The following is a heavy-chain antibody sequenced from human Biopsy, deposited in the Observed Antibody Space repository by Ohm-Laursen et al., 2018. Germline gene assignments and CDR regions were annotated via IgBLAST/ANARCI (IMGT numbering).Heavy chain of an antibody. Sequence: SVKVSCKASGYAFTNFYIHWVRQAPGQGLEWMGWISTYNDDTNIAQKFQGRVSMTTDTSTRTAYMELRSLRSGDTAIYFCARDPGYDFWSGSDPFDIWGQGTLVTVS. CDR3: ARDPGYDFWSGSDPFDI. D-gene: IGHD3-3*01. CDR2: ISTYNDDT. J-gene: IGHJ3*02. CDR1: GYAFTNFY. V-gene: IGHV1-18*04.